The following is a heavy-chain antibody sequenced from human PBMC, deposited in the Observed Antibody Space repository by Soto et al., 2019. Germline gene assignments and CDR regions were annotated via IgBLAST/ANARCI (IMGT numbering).Heavy chain of an antibody. D-gene: IGHD3-22*01. J-gene: IGHJ4*02. Sequence: QVQLVESGGGVVQPGRSLRLSCAASGFTFSSYGMHWVRQAPGTGLEWVAVISYDGSNKYYADSVKGRFTISRDNSKNTLYLQMNSLRAEDTAVYYCAKDRHSSGYYYGLDYWGQGTLVTVSS. CDR1: GFTFSSYG. V-gene: IGHV3-30*18. CDR2: ISYDGSNK. CDR3: AKDRHSSGYYYGLDY.